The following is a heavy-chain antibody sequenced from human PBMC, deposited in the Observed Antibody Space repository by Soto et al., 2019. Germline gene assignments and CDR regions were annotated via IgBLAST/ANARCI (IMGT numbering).Heavy chain of an antibody. J-gene: IGHJ5*02. CDR3: TRDAISMIRGTDNSSDP. Sequence: EVQLLESGGGLIQPGGSLRLSCAASGFTFNNYAMSWVRQAPGKGLEWVAAISGNGISTYYEDSVRGRLTISRDNSENPLFLQMNRLTAHDTSVYHCTRDAISMIRGTDNSSDPWGQGTLVSVPS. CDR2: ISGNGIST. D-gene: IGHD3-10*01. V-gene: IGHV3-23*01. CDR1: GFTFNNYA.